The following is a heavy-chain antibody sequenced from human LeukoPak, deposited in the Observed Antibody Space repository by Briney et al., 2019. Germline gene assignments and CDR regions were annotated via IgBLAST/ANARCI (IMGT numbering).Heavy chain of an antibody. CDR2: INQSGST. D-gene: IGHD3-10*01. CDR1: GGSFSGYY. CDR3: AGQWFGELLTHDY. V-gene: IGHV4-34*01. J-gene: IGHJ4*02. Sequence: SETLSLTCAVYGGSFSGYYWSWIRQPPGKGLEWIGEINQSGSTNYNPSLKSRVTISVDTSKKQFSLKLNSVTAADTAVYYCAGQWFGELLTHDYWGQGTLVTVSS.